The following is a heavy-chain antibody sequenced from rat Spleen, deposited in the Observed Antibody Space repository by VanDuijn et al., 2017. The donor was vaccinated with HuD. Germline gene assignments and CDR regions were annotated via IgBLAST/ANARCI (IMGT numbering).Heavy chain of an antibody. CDR2: TANIGGGT. J-gene: IGHJ2*01. V-gene: IGHV5-31*01. D-gene: IGHD1-11*01. Sequence: EVQLVESGGGLVQPGRSLKLSCVASGFMLSNHWMAWIRQAPGKGLDWVASTANIGGGTYYGDSVKGRFTISRDSAKSTLYLEMNSLRSEDTATYYCARAAKYGGYSGDFDYWGQGVMVTVPS. CDR1: GFMLSNHW. CDR3: ARAAKYGGYSGDFDY.